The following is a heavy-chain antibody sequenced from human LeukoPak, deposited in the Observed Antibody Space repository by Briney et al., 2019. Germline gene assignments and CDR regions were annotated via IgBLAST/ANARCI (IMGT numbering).Heavy chain of an antibody. CDR1: GYTFTGYY. CDR3: ARDQSLYDGSYYNWFDP. CDR2: INPNSGGT. D-gene: IGHD1-26*01. J-gene: IGHJ5*02. V-gene: IGHV1-2*02. Sequence: ASVKVSCKASGYTFTGYYMHWVRQAPGQGLEWMGWINPNSGGTNYAQKFQGRVTMTRDTSISTAYMELSRLRSDDTAVYYCARDQSLYDGSYYNWFDPWGQGTLVTVSS.